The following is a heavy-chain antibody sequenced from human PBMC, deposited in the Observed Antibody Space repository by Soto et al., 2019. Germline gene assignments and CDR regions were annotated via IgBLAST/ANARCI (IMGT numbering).Heavy chain of an antibody. V-gene: IGHV1-69*13. CDR1: GGTFSSYA. Sequence: SVKVSCKASGGTFSSYASSWVRQAPGQGLEWMGGIIPIFGTANYAQKFQGRVTITADESTSTAYMELSSLRSEDTAVYYCARAGGEQQLVRVYYYYYGMDVWGQGTTVTVSS. CDR3: ARAGGEQQLVRVYYYYYGMDV. CDR2: IIPIFGTA. D-gene: IGHD6-13*01. J-gene: IGHJ6*02.